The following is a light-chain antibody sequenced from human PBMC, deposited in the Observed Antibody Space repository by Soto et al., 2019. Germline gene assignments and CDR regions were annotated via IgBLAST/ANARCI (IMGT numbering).Light chain of an antibody. Sequence: EIVLTQSPATLSLSPGERATLSCRASQSVNNYLAWYQQKPGQAPRLLIYDTSDRASGIPARFSGSGSGTDFTLTISSLEPEGFAVFYCQQRSVWPWTFGQGTKVEIK. J-gene: IGKJ1*01. CDR1: QSVNNY. CDR2: DTS. CDR3: QQRSVWPWT. V-gene: IGKV3-11*01.